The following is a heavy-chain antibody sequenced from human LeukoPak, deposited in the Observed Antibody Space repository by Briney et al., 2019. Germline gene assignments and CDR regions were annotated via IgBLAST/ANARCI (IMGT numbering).Heavy chain of an antibody. V-gene: IGHV3-13*01. D-gene: IGHD3-22*01. Sequence: PGGSLRLSCAASGFTFSSYDMHWVRQATGKGLEWVSAIGTAGDTYYPGSVKGRFTISRENAKNSLYLQMNSLRAGDTAVYYCARGHDSSGYYPYYFDYWGQGTLVTVSS. CDR3: ARGHDSSGYYPYYFDY. CDR2: IGTAGDT. CDR1: GFTFSSYD. J-gene: IGHJ4*02.